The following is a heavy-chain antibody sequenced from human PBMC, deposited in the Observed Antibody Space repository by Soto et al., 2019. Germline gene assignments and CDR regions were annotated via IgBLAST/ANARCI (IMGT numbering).Heavy chain of an antibody. CDR1: GDTFNFYT. D-gene: IGHD3-10*01. V-gene: IGHV1-69*02. Sequence: QVQLVQSGAEVKKPGSPVRVSCTASGDTFNFYTISWVRQVPVQGPEWMGRIIPMLGMSNYAQKFQGRVTIMAYKSTSTVYMNLSGLTSEDTAVYYCATNYGSGRTHIDYWGQGTLVTVSS. CDR2: IIPMLGMS. CDR3: ATNYGSGRTHIDY. J-gene: IGHJ4*02.